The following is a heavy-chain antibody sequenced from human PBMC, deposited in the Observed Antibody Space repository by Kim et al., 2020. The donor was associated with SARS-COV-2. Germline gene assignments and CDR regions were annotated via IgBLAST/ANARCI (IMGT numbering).Heavy chain of an antibody. V-gene: IGHV7-4-1*02. J-gene: IGHJ4*02. CDR1: GYTFTSYA. CDR3: ARDPVDYYGSGSYQDFDY. CDR2: INTNTGNP. Sequence: ASVKVSCKASGYTFTSYAMNWVRQAPGQGLEWMGWINTNTGNPTYAQGFTGRFVFSLDTSVSTAYLQISSLKAEDTAVYYCARDPVDYYGSGSYQDFDYWGQGTLVTVSS. D-gene: IGHD3-10*01.